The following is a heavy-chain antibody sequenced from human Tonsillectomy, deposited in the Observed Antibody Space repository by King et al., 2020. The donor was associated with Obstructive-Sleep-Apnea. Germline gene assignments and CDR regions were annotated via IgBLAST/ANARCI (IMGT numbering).Heavy chain of an antibody. J-gene: IGHJ4*02. CDR2: IDPSDSYT. D-gene: IGHD3-22*01. CDR1: GSSFANYW. CDR3: ARSHNSSGYYYVNYYFDY. V-gene: IGHV5-10-1*01. Sequence: GGWLRISCKGSGSSFANYWISWVRQMPGKGLEWMGRIDPSDSYTNNSPSFQGHVTISTDKSISTAYLQWSSLKASDTAIYYCARSHNSSGYYYVNYYFDYWGQGTLVTVSS.